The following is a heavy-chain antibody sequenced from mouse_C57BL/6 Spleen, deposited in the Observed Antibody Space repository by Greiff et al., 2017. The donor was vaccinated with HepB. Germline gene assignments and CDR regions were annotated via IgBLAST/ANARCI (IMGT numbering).Heavy chain of an antibody. CDR1: GYSITSGYY. V-gene: IGHV3-6*01. D-gene: IGHD2-5*01. CDR2: ISYDGSN. Sequence: EVKLEESGPGLVKPSQSLSLTCSVTGYSITSGYYWNWIRQFPGNKLEWMGYISYDGSNNYNPSLKNRISITRDTSKNQFFLKLNSVTTEDTATYYCARHYSKRGSWFAYWGQGTLVTVSA. CDR3: ARHYSKRGSWFAY. J-gene: IGHJ3*01.